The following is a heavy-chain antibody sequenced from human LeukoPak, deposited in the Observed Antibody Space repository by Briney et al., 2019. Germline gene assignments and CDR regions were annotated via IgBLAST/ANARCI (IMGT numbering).Heavy chain of an antibody. CDR2: IKQDGSEK. J-gene: IGHJ4*02. Sequence: GGSLRLSCAASGFTFSNYWMSWVRQAPGKGLEWVANIKQDGSEKYYIDAVKGRFTISRDNAKNSLYLQMNSLRVEEAAVYYCASMKSSGPYSSFDYWGQGTLVTVSS. CDR3: ASMKSSGPYSSFDY. CDR1: GFTFSNYW. V-gene: IGHV3-7*01. D-gene: IGHD3-10*01.